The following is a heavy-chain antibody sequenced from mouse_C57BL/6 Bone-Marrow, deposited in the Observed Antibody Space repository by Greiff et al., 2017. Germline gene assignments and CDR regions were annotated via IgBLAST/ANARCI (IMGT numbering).Heavy chain of an antibody. V-gene: IGHV1-61*01. CDR3: ARSTKLPYYYAMDY. D-gene: IGHD2-1*01. J-gene: IGHJ4*01. CDR2: IYPSDSET. CDR1: GYTFTSYW. Sequence: QVQLQQSGAELVRPGSSVKLSCKASGYTFTSYWMDWVKQRPGQGLEWIGYIYPSDSETHYNQKFKDKATLTVDKSSSTAYMQLNSLTSEDSSVYYCARSTKLPYYYAMDYWGQGTSVTVSS.